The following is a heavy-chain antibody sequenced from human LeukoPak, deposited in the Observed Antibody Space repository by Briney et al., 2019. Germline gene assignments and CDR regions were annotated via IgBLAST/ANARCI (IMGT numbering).Heavy chain of an antibody. CDR3: ATRHEYSYPY. J-gene: IGHJ4*02. CDR1: GFTFSNYA. D-gene: IGHD5-18*01. V-gene: IGHV3-64*02. Sequence: GGSLRLSCAASGFTFSNYAMHWVRQAPGKGLKYVSAIGGNGDTSYYADSVKGRFTISRDNSKNTVYLQMGSLRTEDMAVYYCATRHEYSYPYWGQGTLVTVSS. CDR2: IGGNGDTS.